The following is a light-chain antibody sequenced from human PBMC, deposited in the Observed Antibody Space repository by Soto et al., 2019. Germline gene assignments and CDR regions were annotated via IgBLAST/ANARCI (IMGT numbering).Light chain of an antibody. CDR3: QQYDTLPPGYT. CDR1: QDIRNY. CDR2: DAS. Sequence: DVQMTQSPSSLSASVGDRVTITCQANQDIRNYLNWYQHKAGQAPKLLIYDASSLATGVPSRFSGSGSGTHFTLTIASLQPEDTATYYCQQYDTLPPGYTFSQGTKLQI. J-gene: IGKJ2*01. V-gene: IGKV1-33*01.